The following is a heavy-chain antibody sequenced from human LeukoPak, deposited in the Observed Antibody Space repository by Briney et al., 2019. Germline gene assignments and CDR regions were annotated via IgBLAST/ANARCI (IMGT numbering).Heavy chain of an antibody. Sequence: SETLSLTCAVYGGSFSGYYWSWIRQPPGKGLEWIGETNHSGSTNYNPSLKSRVTISVDTSKNQFSLKLSSVTAADTAVYYCARGVWAQWLAFGYFQHWGQGTLVTVSS. CDR3: ARGVWAQWLAFGYFQH. J-gene: IGHJ1*01. CDR1: GGSFSGYY. CDR2: TNHSGST. V-gene: IGHV4-34*01. D-gene: IGHD6-19*01.